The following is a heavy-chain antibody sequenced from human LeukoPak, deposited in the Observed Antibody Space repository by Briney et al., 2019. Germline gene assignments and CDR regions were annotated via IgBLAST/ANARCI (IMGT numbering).Heavy chain of an antibody. J-gene: IGHJ6*03. V-gene: IGHV3-7*01. D-gene: IGHD1-7*01. CDR3: ARDGQLELLSYYYYYYMDV. CDR1: GFTFSSYW. CDR2: IKQDGSEK. Sequence: GGSLRLSCAASGFTFSSYWMSWVRQAPGKGLEWVANIKQDGSEKYYVDSVKGRFTISRDNAKNSLYLQMNSLRAEDTAVYYCARDGQLELLSYYYYYYMDVWGKGTTVTVSS.